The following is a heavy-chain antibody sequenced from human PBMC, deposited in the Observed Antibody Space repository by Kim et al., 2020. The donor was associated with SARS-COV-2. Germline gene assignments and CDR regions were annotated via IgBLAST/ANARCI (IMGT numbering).Heavy chain of an antibody. V-gene: IGHV4-59*01. D-gene: IGHD4-17*01. CDR2: IYYSGST. CDR3: ARDGTHWRYGDYGYYYYGMDV. J-gene: IGHJ6*02. Sequence: SETLSLTCTVSGGSISSYYWSWIRQPPGKGLEWIGYIYYSGSTNYNPSLKSRVTISVDTSKNQFSLKLSSVTAADTAVYYCARDGTHWRYGDYGYYYYGMDVWGQGTTVTVSS. CDR1: GGSISSYY.